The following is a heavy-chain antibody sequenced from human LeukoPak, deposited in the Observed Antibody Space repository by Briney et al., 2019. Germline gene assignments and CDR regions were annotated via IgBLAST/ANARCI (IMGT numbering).Heavy chain of an antibody. CDR2: ISSSGSII. CDR3: ARLLDYYHLDY. CDR1: GLTFSSYV. V-gene: IGHV3-48*03. J-gene: IGHJ4*02. Sequence: GGSLRLSCAASGLTFSSYVVNWVGQSRGKGGEGVSDISSSGSIICYADSVRGRFTISRDNARTSLYLQMNRLRAEDTAVYYCARLLDYYHLDYWGQGTLVTVSS. D-gene: IGHD3-10*01.